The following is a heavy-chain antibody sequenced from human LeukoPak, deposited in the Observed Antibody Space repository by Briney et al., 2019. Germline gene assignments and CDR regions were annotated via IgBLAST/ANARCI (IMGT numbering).Heavy chain of an antibody. CDR3: ARGYSSGWYYVDA. V-gene: IGHV4-4*07. J-gene: IGHJ6*03. D-gene: IGHD6-19*01. CDR2: IYTTGST. Sequence: SETLSLTRTVSGGPFNNFYWSWLRQSAGKGLEWIGRIYTTGSTNYNPSLKSRVTMSVDTSKNQFSLRLSSVTAADTAVYYCARGYSSGWYYVDAWGTGTTVTVSS. CDR1: GGPFNNFY.